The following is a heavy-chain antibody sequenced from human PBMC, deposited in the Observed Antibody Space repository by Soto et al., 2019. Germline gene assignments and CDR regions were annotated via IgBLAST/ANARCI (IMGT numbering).Heavy chain of an antibody. D-gene: IGHD2-21*02. CDR1: GFSLSTSGVG. CDR2: IYWDDDK. J-gene: IGHJ6*02. CDR3: AHREYCGGDCSKRSMDV. V-gene: IGHV2-5*02. Sequence: QITLKESGPTLVKPTQTLTLTCTFSGFSLSTSGVGVGWIRQPPGKALEWLALIYWDDDKRYSPSLKSRLTITKDTSKNQVVLTMTNMDPVDTATYYCAHREYCGGDCSKRSMDVWGQGTTVTVSS.